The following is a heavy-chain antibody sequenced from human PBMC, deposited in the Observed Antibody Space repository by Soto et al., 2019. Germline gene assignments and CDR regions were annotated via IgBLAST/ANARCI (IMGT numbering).Heavy chain of an antibody. CDR2: IIPILVIA. V-gene: IGHV1-69*02. CDR1: GGTFSSYT. D-gene: IGHD3-10*02. J-gene: IGHJ4*02. CDR3: AVDAEFSYVYYFDY. Sequence: QVQLVQSGSEVKKPGSSVKVSCKASGGTFSSYTISWVRQAPGQGLEWMGRIIPILVIANYAQKFQGRVTITEDKSPITTYMELSSLRAEYSAVDYCAVDAEFSYVYYFDYWGQGTLVTVSS.